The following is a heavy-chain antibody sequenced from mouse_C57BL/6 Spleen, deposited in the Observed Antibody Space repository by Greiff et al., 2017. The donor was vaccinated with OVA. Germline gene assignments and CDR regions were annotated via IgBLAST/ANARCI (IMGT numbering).Heavy chain of an antibody. Sequence: VQLQQSGPELVKPGASVKISCKASGYSFTGYYMNWVKQSPEKSLEWIGEINPSTGGTTYNQKFKAKATLTVDKSSSTAYMQLKSLTSEDSAVYYCARPSIYYDYGAWFAYWGQGTLVTVSA. V-gene: IGHV1-42*01. D-gene: IGHD2-4*01. CDR2: INPSTGGT. CDR3: ARPSIYYDYGAWFAY. J-gene: IGHJ3*01. CDR1: GYSFTGYY.